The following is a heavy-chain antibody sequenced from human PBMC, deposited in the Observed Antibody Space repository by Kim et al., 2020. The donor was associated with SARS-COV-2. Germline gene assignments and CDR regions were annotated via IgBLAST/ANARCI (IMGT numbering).Heavy chain of an antibody. CDR2: INQDGSAK. D-gene: IGHD1-26*01. Sequence: GGSLRLSCAASGFTFNNYWTSWVRQAPGEGLECVANINQDGSAKYYVGSVKGRFTVSRDNAENSLYLQMSGLRAEDTAVYYCARDLSGSKDAFDIWGQGTMVTVSS. V-gene: IGHV3-7*03. CDR1: GFTFNNYW. CDR3: ARDLSGSKDAFDI. J-gene: IGHJ3*02.